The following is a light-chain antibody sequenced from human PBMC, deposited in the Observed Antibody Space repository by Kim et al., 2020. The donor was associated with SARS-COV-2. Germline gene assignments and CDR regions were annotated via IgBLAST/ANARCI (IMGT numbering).Light chain of an antibody. V-gene: IGLV3-21*04. J-gene: IGLJ3*02. CDR3: QVWDSSSDNWV. Sequence: YELTQPPSVSVAPGKTARITCGGNNIGSKSVHWYQQKPGQAPVLVIYYDSDRPSGIPERFSGSNSGNTATLTISRVEAGDEADYYCQVWDSSSDNWVFGGGPQLTVL. CDR2: YDS. CDR1: NIGSKS.